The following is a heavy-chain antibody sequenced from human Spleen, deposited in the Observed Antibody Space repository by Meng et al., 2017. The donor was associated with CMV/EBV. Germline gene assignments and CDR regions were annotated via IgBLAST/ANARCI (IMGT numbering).Heavy chain of an antibody. J-gene: IGHJ4*02. Sequence: GESLKISCAASGFTFSSYGMYWIRQAPGKGLEWVAVIWYDGSNKYYVGSVQGRFTISRDNSKDTLYLQMNSLRAEDTAVYYCARDLYSGGSSWYDVNYWGQGTLVTVSS. V-gene: IGHV3-33*01. D-gene: IGHD6-13*01. CDR1: GFTFSSYG. CDR3: ARDLYSGGSSWYDVNY. CDR2: IWYDGSNK.